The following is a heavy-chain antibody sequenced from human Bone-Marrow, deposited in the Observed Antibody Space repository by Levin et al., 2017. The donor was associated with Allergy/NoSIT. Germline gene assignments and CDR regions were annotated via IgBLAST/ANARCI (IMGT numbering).Heavy chain of an antibody. CDR2: IYHDGRT. CDR3: AKTQTPYSPVDF. J-gene: IGHJ4*02. Sequence: PSETLSLTCSVSGGSMTSHDWWSTWVRQPPGTGLEWIGEIYHDGRTNYYPSLTSRVTISMDISKNQVSLQLTSVTAADTAVYYCAKTQTPYSPVDFWGQGILVTVSS. D-gene: IGHD2-15*01. CDR1: GGSMTSHDW. V-gene: IGHV4-4*02.